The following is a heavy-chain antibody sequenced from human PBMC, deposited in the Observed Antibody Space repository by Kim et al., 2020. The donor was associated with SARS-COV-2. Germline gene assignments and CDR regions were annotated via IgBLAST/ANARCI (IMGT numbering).Heavy chain of an antibody. Sequence: ASVKVSCKASGYTFTSYGISWVRQAPGQGLEWMGWISAYNGNTNYAQKLQGRVTMTTDTSTSTAYMELRSLRSDDTAVYYCARDSLFYSGYDWEYFDYWGPGTLVTVSS. V-gene: IGHV1-18*01. J-gene: IGHJ4*02. CDR1: GYTFTSYG. CDR3: ARDSLFYSGYDWEYFDY. CDR2: ISAYNGNT. D-gene: IGHD5-12*01.